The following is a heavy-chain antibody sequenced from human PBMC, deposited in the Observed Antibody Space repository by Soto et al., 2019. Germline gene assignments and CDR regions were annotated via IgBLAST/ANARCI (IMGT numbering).Heavy chain of an antibody. V-gene: IGHV4-31*03. CDR2: IYHSGNT. CDR3: ARARFQVLYGKPYFDS. D-gene: IGHD2-2*02. Sequence: SETLSLTCTVSGGSIATGGSYWSWIRQHPGKGLEWIGNIYHSGNTYYNPSLKSRLTISVDTSKNHFSLMVDSVTAADTAVYYCARARFQVLYGKPYFDSWGQGTLVTVSS. CDR1: GGSIATGGSY. J-gene: IGHJ4*02.